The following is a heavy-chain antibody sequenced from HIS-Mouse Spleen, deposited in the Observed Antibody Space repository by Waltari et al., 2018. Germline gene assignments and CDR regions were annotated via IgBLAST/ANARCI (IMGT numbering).Heavy chain of an antibody. D-gene: IGHD5-12*01. CDR1: GGSISSSSYY. CDR2: FYYSGRT. J-gene: IGHJ4*02. CDR3: ARAGTLHIVATTFDY. V-gene: IGHV4-39*07. Sequence: QLQLQESGPGLVKPSETLSLTCTVSGGSISSSSYYWGWIRQPPGKGLEGIGSFYYSGRTYDNPSLKSRVTISVDTSKNQFSLKLSSVTAADTAVYYCARAGTLHIVATTFDYWGQGTLVTVSS.